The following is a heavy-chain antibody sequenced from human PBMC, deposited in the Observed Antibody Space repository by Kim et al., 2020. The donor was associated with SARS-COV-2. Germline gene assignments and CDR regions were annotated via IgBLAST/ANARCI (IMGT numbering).Heavy chain of an antibody. CDR3: ARLITMVRGVTNDY. D-gene: IGHD3-10*01. Sequence: SPSFQGQVTISADKSISTAYLQWSSLKASDTAMYYCARLITMVRGVTNDYWGQGTLVTVSS. V-gene: IGHV5-51*01. J-gene: IGHJ4*02.